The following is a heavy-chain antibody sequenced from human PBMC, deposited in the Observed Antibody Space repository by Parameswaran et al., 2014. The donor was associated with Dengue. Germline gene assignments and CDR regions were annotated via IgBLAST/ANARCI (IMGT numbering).Heavy chain of an antibody. D-gene: IGHD3-16*02. CDR2: TYYRSKWYN. Sequence: WIRQSPSRGLEWLGRTYYRSKWYNDYAVSVKSRITINPDTSKNQFSLKLSSVTAADTAVYYCAREGYGYDYVWGSYRRQGGMDVWGQGTTVTVSS. V-gene: IGHV6-1*01. CDR3: AREGYGYDYVWGSYRRQGGMDV. J-gene: IGHJ6*02.